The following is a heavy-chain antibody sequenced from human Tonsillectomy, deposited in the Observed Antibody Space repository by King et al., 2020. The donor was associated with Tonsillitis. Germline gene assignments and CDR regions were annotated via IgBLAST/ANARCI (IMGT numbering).Heavy chain of an antibody. V-gene: IGHV3-21*01. J-gene: IGHJ3*02. CDR2: ISSSSSYI. D-gene: IGHD3-22*01. Sequence: VQLVESGGGLVKPGGSLRLSCAASGFTFSSYSMNWVRQAPGKGLEWVSSISSSSSYIYYADSVKGRFTISRDNAKNSLYLQMNSLRAEDTAVYYCARLGGGANYDSSGYDAFDIWGQGTMVTVSS. CDR3: ARLGGGANYDSSGYDAFDI. CDR1: GFTFSSYS.